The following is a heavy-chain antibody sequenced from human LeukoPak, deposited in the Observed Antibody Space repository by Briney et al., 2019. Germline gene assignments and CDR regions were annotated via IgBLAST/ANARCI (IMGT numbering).Heavy chain of an antibody. V-gene: IGHV2-70*17. CDR2: IDWDDDK. D-gene: IGHD3-10*01. J-gene: IGHJ4*02. CDR3: ARTRFGDQGSRIDF. CDR1: GFSLTTSGMC. Sequence: SGPTLVNPTQTLTLTCTFSGFSLTTSGMCVSWIRQPPGKALEWLARIDWDDDKFYSTSLKTRLTISKDPSKNQVVLTMTNMDPVDTATHYCARTRFGDQGSRIDFWGQGTLVTVSS.